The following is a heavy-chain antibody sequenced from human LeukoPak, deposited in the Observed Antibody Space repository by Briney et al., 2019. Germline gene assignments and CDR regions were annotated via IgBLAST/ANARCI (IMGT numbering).Heavy chain of an antibody. CDR3: ARESQWLFLYYFDY. CDR1: GFTFSSYA. J-gene: IGHJ4*02. CDR2: ISYDGSNK. V-gene: IGHV3-30-3*01. Sequence: GGSLRLSCAASGFTFSSYAMHWVRQAPGKGLEWVAVISYDGSNKYYADSVKGRFTIFRDNSKNTLYLQMNSLRAEDTAVYYCARESQWLFLYYFDYWGQGTLVTVSS. D-gene: IGHD3-22*01.